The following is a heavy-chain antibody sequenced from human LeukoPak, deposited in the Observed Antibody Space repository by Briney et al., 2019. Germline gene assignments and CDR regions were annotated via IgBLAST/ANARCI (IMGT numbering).Heavy chain of an antibody. Sequence: GASVKVSCKASGYTFTSYYIHWVRQARGQGLEWMGIINPSGGSTSYAQKFQGRVTMTRDTSTSTVYMELSRLRSDDAAVYYCAKVAGVAASRGWIDPWGQGTLVTVSS. CDR3: AKVAGVAASRGWIDP. J-gene: IGHJ5*02. CDR2: INPSGGST. D-gene: IGHD6-25*01. V-gene: IGHV1-46*01. CDR1: GYTFTSYY.